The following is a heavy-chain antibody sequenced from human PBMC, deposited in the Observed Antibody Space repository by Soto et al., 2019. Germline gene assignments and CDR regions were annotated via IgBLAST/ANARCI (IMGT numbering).Heavy chain of an antibody. CDR2: IYYSGST. V-gene: IGHV4-59*08. Sequence: PSETMSLTSPVAGGYISSYYCRWIRQPPGKGLEWIGYIYYSGSTNYNPSLKSRVTISVDTSKNQFSLKLSSVTAADPAVYYCAISGYYLDYWGQGTLVTVSS. J-gene: IGHJ4*02. CDR1: GGYISSYY. D-gene: IGHD3-22*01. CDR3: AISGYYLDY.